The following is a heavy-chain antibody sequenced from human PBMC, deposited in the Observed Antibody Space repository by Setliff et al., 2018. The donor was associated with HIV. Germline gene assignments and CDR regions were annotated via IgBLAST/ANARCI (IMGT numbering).Heavy chain of an antibody. Sequence: PGGSLRLSCAASGFTFSSYWMHWVRQAPGKGLVWVSRINSDGSSTSYADSVKGRFTISRDNAKNTLYLQMNSLRTEDTAFYYCAKKVAGVNWYFDLWGRGTLVTVSS. D-gene: IGHD6-19*01. CDR1: GFTFSSYW. J-gene: IGHJ2*01. CDR3: AKKVAGVNWYFDL. V-gene: IGHV3-74*01. CDR2: INSDGSST.